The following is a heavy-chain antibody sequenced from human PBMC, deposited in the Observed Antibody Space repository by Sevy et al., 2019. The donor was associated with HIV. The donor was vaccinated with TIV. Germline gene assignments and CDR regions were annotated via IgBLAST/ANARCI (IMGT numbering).Heavy chain of an antibody. CDR2: FDPEDGRT. V-gene: IGHV1-24*01. CDR1: GYTLSQLS. CDR3: AITKDYYDSSGYPFDY. J-gene: IGHJ4*02. Sequence: ASVKVSCKVSGYTLSQLSMHWVRQAPGKGLEWVGTFDPEDGRTIHAQKFQGRVTMTEDTSTDTAYMELNSLNSEDTAVYYCAITKDYYDSSGYPFDYWGQGTQVTVSS. D-gene: IGHD3-22*01.